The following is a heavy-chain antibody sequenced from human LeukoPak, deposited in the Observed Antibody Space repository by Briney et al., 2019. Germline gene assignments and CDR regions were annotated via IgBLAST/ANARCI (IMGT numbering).Heavy chain of an antibody. CDR3: ARDSLYYYDSSGYYITDAFDI. D-gene: IGHD3-22*01. CDR1: GVTLSDYH. Sequence: GGSLRLSCAASGVTLSDYHMDWVRQAPGKGLEWVSSISSSSSYIYYADSVKGRFTISRDNAKNSLYLQMNSLRAEDTAVYYCARDSLYYYDSSGYYITDAFDIWGQGTMVTVSS. CDR2: ISSSSSYI. V-gene: IGHV3-21*01. J-gene: IGHJ3*02.